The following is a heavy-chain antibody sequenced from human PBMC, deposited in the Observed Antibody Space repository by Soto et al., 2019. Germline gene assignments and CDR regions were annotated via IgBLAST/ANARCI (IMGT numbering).Heavy chain of an antibody. V-gene: IGHV3-21*06. J-gene: IGHJ3*02. Sequence: EVQLVESGGGLVKPGGSLRLSCAASGFTFTRHSMNWVRQAPGKGLEWVSCISGTGTFIYYSDSVKGRFTISRDDATTSLYLQMNSLTAEDTAVYYCARGSGTDTGDALDIWGPGTMVTVS. CDR1: GFTFTRHS. D-gene: IGHD2-21*02. CDR2: ISGTGTFI. CDR3: ARGSGTDTGDALDI.